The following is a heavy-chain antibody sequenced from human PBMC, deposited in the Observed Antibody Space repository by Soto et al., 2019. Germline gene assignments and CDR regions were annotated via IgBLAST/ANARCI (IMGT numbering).Heavy chain of an antibody. J-gene: IGHJ4*02. CDR1: GFTFSGAA. CDR2: IRSKANSYAT. CDR3: TTHPHDNSIYCGEYYFDY. D-gene: IGHD2-21*01. V-gene: IGHV3-73*01. Sequence: EVQLVESGGGLVQPGGSLKLSCAASGFTFSGAAMHWVRQASGKGLEWVGRIRSKANSYATAYAASVKGRFTISRDDSKNTAYLQMNSLKTEDTAVYYCTTHPHDNSIYCGEYYFDYWGQGTLVTVSS.